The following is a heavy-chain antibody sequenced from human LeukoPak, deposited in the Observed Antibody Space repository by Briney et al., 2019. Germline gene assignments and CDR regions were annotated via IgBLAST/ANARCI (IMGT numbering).Heavy chain of an antibody. Sequence: GGSLRLSCAASGFTLSSYWMSWVRQAPGKGLEWVPGISGSGHRTYYADSVKGRFTISRDNSKSTLYLQMNSLRAEDTAVYYCAKGSSGWYAGGAFDIWGQGTMVTVSS. V-gene: IGHV3-23*01. D-gene: IGHD6-19*01. CDR3: AKGSSGWYAGGAFDI. J-gene: IGHJ3*02. CDR1: GFTLSSYW. CDR2: ISGSGHRT.